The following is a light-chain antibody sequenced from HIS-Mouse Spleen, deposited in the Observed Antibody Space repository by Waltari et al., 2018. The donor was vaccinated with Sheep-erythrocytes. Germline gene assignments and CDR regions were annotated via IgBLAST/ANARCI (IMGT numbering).Light chain of an antibody. CDR3: CSYAGSYNHV. V-gene: IGLV2-11*01. Sequence: QSALTQPRSVSGSPGQSVTISCTGTSSDVGGYNYVSWYQQHPGKAPKLMVYDVSKRPSGVPDRVSGSKSGNTAPLTIAGLQAEDEADYYCCSYAGSYNHVFATGTKVTVL. CDR1: SSDVGGYNY. J-gene: IGLJ1*01. CDR2: DVS.